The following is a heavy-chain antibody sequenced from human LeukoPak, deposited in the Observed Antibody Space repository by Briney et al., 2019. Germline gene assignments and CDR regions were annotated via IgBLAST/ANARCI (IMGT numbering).Heavy chain of an antibody. D-gene: IGHD2-21*01. V-gene: IGHV4-39*01. CDR1: GGSISSTTYC. CDR2: MYYSGST. Sequence: ETLSLTCTVSGGSISSTTYCWSWVRQPPGKGLEWIGCMYYSGSTYYSSSLKGRVTISLDTPKNQFSLRLNSVTASDTAVYYCVRHIAYHANPDYWGQGILVTVSS. J-gene: IGHJ4*02. CDR3: VRHIAYHANPDY.